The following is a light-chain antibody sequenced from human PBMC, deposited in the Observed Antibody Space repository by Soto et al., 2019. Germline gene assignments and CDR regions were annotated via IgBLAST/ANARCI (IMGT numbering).Light chain of an antibody. CDR1: SSDVGSYNY. CDR2: EVS. Sequence: QSALTQPPSASGSPGQSVTISCTGTSSDVGSYNYVSWYQQHPGKAPKLMIYEVSKRPSGVSNRFSGSKSGNTASLTISGLQAEDEADYYCSSYTSSSTVVFGGGTKRTVL. J-gene: IGLJ2*01. CDR3: SSYTSSSTVV. V-gene: IGLV2-14*01.